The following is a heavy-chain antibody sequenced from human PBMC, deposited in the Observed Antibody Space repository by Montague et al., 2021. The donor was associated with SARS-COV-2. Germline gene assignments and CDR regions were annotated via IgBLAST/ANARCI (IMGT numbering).Heavy chain of an antibody. V-gene: IGHV2-70*11. J-gene: IGHJ3*02. CDR1: GFSPSTSGMC. D-gene: IGHD3-9*01. Sequence: PALVKPTQTLTLTCTFSGFSPSTSGMCVSWIRQPPGKALEWLARXDWDDDKYYSTSLKTRLTISKDTSKNQVVLTMTNMDPVDTATYYCARGYYDILTGYLDAFDIWGQGTMVTVSS. CDR2: XDWDDDK. CDR3: ARGYYDILTGYLDAFDI.